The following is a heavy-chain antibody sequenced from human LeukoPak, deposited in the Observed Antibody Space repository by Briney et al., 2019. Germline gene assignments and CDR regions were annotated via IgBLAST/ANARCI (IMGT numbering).Heavy chain of an antibody. J-gene: IGHJ4*02. D-gene: IGHD1-26*01. Sequence: PGGSLRLSCAASGFTFSSYSMNWVRQAPGKGLEWVSSISSSSSYIYYADSVKGRFTISRDNAKNSLYLQMNSLRAEDTAVYYCARMLLSGSYRFDYWGQGTLVTVSS. CDR3: ARMLLSGSYRFDY. V-gene: IGHV3-21*01. CDR2: ISSSSSYI. CDR1: GFTFSSYS.